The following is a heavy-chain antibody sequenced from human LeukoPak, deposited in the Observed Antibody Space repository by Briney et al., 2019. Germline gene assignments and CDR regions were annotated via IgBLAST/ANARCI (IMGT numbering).Heavy chain of an antibody. D-gene: IGHD2-15*01. CDR1: GGTFSSYA. V-gene: IGHV1-69*13. CDR2: IIPIFGTA. CDR3: ALRVVAATPHGYYYYYSMDV. J-gene: IGHJ6*02. Sequence: SVKVSCKASGGTFSSYAIGWVRQAPGQGLEWMGGIIPIFGTANYAQKFQGRVTITADEPTSTAYMELSSLRSEDTAVYYCALRVVAATPHGYYYYYSMDVWGQGTTVTVSS.